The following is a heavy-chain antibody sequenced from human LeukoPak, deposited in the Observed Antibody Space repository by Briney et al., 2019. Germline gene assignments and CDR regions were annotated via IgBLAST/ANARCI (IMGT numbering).Heavy chain of an antibody. J-gene: IGHJ4*02. V-gene: IGHV4-59*12. CDR1: GGSMSPYH. Sequence: SETLSLTCTVSGGSMSPYHWGWIRQPPGKGLEWTGYIYYSGSTNYNPSLKSRVTISVDTSKNQFSLKLSSVTAVDTAVYYCARKGSGTYAFDYWGQGTLVTVSS. CDR3: ARKGSGTYAFDY. CDR2: IYYSGST. D-gene: IGHD1-26*01.